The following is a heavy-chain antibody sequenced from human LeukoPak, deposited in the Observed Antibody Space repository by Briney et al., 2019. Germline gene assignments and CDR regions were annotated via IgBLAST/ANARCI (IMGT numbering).Heavy chain of an antibody. CDR3: ARGKAGIAHY. CDR2: IYHSGST. D-gene: IGHD6-13*01. CDR1: GYSTSSGYY. J-gene: IGHJ4*02. V-gene: IGHV4-38-2*02. Sequence: PSETLSLTCTVSGYSTSSGYYWGWIRQPPGKGLEWIGSIYHSGSTYYNPSLKSRVTISVDTSKNQFSLKLSSVTAADTAVYYCARGKAGIAHYWGQGTLVTVSS.